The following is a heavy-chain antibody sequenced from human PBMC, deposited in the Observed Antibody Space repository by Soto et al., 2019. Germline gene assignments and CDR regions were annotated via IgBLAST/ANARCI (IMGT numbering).Heavy chain of an antibody. CDR3: ARGRIGGSYYY. J-gene: IGHJ4*02. CDR1: GYIFTSYY. CDR2: INPSGGST. Sequence: AASVKVSCKASGYIFTSYYIHWVRQAPGQGLEWMGIINPSGGSTTYTQKFQGRVTMTRDTSTSTVYMELSSLRSEDTAVYYCARGRIGGSYYYWGQGTLVTVSS. V-gene: IGHV1-46*03. D-gene: IGHD1-26*01.